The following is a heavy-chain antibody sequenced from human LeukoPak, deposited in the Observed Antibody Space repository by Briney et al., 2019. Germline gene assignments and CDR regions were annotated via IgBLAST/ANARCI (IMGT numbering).Heavy chain of an antibody. CDR2: ISSSGSTI. CDR3: ARDQGYSPAAPGGYYFDY. V-gene: IGHV3-11*01. J-gene: IGHJ4*02. Sequence: GGSLRLSCAASGFTFSDYYMSWIRQAPGKGLEWVSYISSSGSTIYYADSVKGRFTISRDNAKNSLYLQMNSLRAEDTAVYYRARDQGYSPAAPGGYYFDYWSQGTLVTVSS. CDR1: GFTFSDYY. D-gene: IGHD6-13*01.